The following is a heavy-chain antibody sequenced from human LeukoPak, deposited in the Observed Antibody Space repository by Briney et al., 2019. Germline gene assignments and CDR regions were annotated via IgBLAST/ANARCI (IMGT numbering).Heavy chain of an antibody. V-gene: IGHV3-7*03. Sequence: PGGSLRLSCAASGFTFSRYWMSWVRQAPGKGLEWVANIKQDGSEKYYVDSVKGRFSISRDNAKNSLYLQMISLRAEDTAVYYCASLYGMDVWGQGTTVTVSS. CDR1: GFTFSRYW. CDR3: ASLYGMDV. J-gene: IGHJ6*02. CDR2: IKQDGSEK.